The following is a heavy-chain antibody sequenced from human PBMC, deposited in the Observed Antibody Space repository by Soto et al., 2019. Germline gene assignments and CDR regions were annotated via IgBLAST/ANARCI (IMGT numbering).Heavy chain of an antibody. V-gene: IGHV4-4*07. CDR1: GASISRFN. J-gene: IGHJ4*01. CDR3: ASDRGEYTSSWFWYFSH. CDR2: LNIAGTI. D-gene: IGHD6-13*01. Sequence: SETLSLTCSVSGASISRFNWNWVRQPAGKGPEWVGRLNIAGTINYNPSLKSRITMSMDTSKNQISLRLKSVTAADTAIYYCASDRGEYTSSWFWYFSHWGHGTLVTVSS.